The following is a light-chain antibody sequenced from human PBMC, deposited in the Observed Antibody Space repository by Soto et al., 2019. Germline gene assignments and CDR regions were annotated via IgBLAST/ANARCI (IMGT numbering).Light chain of an antibody. J-gene: IGLJ1*01. Sequence: QSALTQPASVSGSPGQSITISCTGSGSDIGAYNYVSWYQQHPGKAPKLLIHGVTRRPSGVSSRFSASKSAHTASLTISGLQAEDEANYYCSSFTTSYFYVFGPGTKLTVL. CDR3: SSFTTSYFYV. V-gene: IGLV2-14*01. CDR2: GVT. CDR1: GSDIGAYNY.